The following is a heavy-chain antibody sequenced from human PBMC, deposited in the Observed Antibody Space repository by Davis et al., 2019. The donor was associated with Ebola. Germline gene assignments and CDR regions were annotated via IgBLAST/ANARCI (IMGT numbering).Heavy chain of an antibody. Sequence: MPSETLSLTCTVSGGSISSSSYYWGWIRQPPGKGLEWIGSIYYSGSTYYNPSLKSRVTISVDTSKNQFSLKLSSVTAADTAVYYCARHHARGSGYSDYWGQGTLVTVS. CDR1: GGSISSSSYY. CDR2: IYYSGST. CDR3: ARHHARGSGYSDY. J-gene: IGHJ4*02. V-gene: IGHV4-39*01. D-gene: IGHD6-19*01.